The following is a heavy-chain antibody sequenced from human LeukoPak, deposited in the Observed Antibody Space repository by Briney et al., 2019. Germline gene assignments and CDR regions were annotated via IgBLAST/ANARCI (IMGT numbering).Heavy chain of an antibody. CDR3: ARGGGWDCSGTTCYALVFDY. D-gene: IGHD2-2*01. V-gene: IGHV3-48*03. CDR2: ISGSGGTT. Sequence: PGRSLRLSCAASGFTFSKYGMSWVRQAPGKGLEWVSVISGSGGTTYYADSVKGRFTISRDNARNSLYLQMNSLRAEDTAVYYCARGGGWDCSGTTCYALVFDYWGQGTLVTVSS. CDR1: GFTFSKYG. J-gene: IGHJ4*02.